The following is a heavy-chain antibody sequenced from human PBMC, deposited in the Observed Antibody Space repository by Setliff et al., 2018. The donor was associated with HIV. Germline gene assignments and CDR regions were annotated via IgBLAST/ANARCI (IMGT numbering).Heavy chain of an antibody. D-gene: IGHD1-7*01. CDR1: GFTFSSYS. Sequence: GSLRLSCAASGFTFSSYSMNWVRQAPGKGLEWVSYISSSSSTIYYADSVKGRFTISRDNAKNSLYLQMNSLRAEDTAVYYCARPKTGTSDAFDIWGQGTMVTVSS. V-gene: IGHV3-48*01. CDR2: ISSSSSTI. J-gene: IGHJ3*02. CDR3: ARPKTGTSDAFDI.